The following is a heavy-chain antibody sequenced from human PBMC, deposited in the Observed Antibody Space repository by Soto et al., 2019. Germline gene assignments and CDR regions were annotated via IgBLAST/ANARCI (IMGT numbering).Heavy chain of an antibody. CDR2: ISWNSGSI. Sequence: EVQLVESGGGLVQPGRSLRLSCAASGFTFDDYAMHWVRQAPGKGLEWVSGISWNSGSIGYADSVKGRFTISRDNAKNSLYLQMNSLRAEDTALYYCAKVFWYNWNDEVSGKYYFDYWGQGTLVTVSS. CDR1: GFTFDDYA. CDR3: AKVFWYNWNDEVSGKYYFDY. V-gene: IGHV3-9*01. J-gene: IGHJ4*02. D-gene: IGHD1-1*01.